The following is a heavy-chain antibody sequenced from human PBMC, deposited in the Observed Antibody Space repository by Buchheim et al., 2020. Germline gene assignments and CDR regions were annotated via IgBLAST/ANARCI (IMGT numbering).Heavy chain of an antibody. J-gene: IGHJ4*02. CDR3: TRVFVKGQAEQRFLEWLQPRPPRYYFDY. CDR2: IRSKAYGGTT. V-gene: IGHV3-49*04. Sequence: VQLVESGGGLVKPGGSLRLSCAASGFTFSDYYMSWVRQAPGKGLEWVGFIRSKAYGGTTEYAASVKGRFTISRDDSTSISYLQMNSLKTEDTAVYYCTRVFVKGQAEQRFLEWLQPRPPRYYFDYWGQGTL. D-gene: IGHD3-3*01. CDR1: GFTFSDYY.